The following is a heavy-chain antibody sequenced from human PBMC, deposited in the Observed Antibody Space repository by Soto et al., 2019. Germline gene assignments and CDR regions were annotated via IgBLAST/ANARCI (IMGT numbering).Heavy chain of an antibody. J-gene: IGHJ6*02. CDR2: ISAYNGNT. D-gene: IGHD2-15*01. V-gene: IGHV1-18*01. CDR3: ARDVVVVAALNYYYYGMDV. Sequence: GASVKVSCKASGYTFTSYGISWVRQAPGQGHEWMGWISAYNGNTNYAQKLQGRVTMTTDTSTSTAYMELRSLRSDDTAVYYCARDVVVVAALNYYYYGMDVWGQGTTVTVSS. CDR1: GYTFTSYG.